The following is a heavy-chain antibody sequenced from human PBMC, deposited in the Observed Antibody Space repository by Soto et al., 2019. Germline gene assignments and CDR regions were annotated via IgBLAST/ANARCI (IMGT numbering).Heavy chain of an antibody. CDR2: ISAYNGNT. D-gene: IGHD3-10*01. V-gene: IGHV1-18*01. Sequence: GASVKVSCKASGYTFTSYGISWVRQAPGQGLEWMGWISAYNGNTNYAQKLQGRVTMTTDTSTSTAYMELRSLRSDDTAVYYCATIWFGELSDAFDIWGQGTMVTVSS. CDR3: ATIWFGELSDAFDI. J-gene: IGHJ3*02. CDR1: GYTFTSYG.